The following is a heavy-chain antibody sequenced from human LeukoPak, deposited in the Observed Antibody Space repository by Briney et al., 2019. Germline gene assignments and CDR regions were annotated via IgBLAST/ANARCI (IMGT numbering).Heavy chain of an antibody. D-gene: IGHD3-16*02. J-gene: IGHJ2*01. CDR2: IHGGGDVT. CDR1: GFTFSSYW. Sequence: GGSLRLSCGASGFTFSSYWMSWVRQAPGKGLEWVSTIHGGGDVTYYADSVKGRFTISRDNFRNTLYLQMNSLRAEDTAVYYCAKALSSSFYYFDLGGRGTLVTVSS. CDR3: AKALSSSFYYFDL. V-gene: IGHV3-23*01.